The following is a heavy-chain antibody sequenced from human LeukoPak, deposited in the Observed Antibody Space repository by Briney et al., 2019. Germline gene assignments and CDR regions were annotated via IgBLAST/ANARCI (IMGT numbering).Heavy chain of an antibody. D-gene: IGHD2-8*01. CDR1: GFTFITYN. J-gene: IGHJ6*03. CDR2: ITSSSIHT. CDR3: ARDPYNGAYGGTYYYYMDV. V-gene: IGHV3-21*01. Sequence: GGSLRLSCAASGFTFITYNMNWVRQAPGKGLEWVSSITSSSIHTFYADSVRGRFTISRDNAKNSLYLQMNSLRAEDTAIYYCARDPYNGAYGGTYYYYMDVWGKGTTVTISS.